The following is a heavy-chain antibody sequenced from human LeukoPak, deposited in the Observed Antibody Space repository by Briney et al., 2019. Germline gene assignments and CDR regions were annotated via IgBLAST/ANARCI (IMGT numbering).Heavy chain of an antibody. V-gene: IGHV3-7*01. D-gene: IGHD2-8*01. CDR2: MNLDGSEK. Sequence: PGGSLRLSCAASGFTFTSHWMSWVRQAPGQGLEWVARMNLDGSEKYYVDSVKGRFTISRDNAKTSLYLEMNSLRAEDTAVYYCARDATYCTNGVCYTRFDYWGQGTQVTVSS. CDR1: GFTFTSHW. J-gene: IGHJ4*02. CDR3: ARDATYCTNGVCYTRFDY.